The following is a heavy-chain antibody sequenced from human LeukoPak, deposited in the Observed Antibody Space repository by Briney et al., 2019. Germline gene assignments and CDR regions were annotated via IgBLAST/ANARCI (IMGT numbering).Heavy chain of an antibody. CDR1: GYTFTTDY. CDR2: INPSGGST. Sequence: ASVKVSCNASGYTFTTDYMNWVRQAPEQGLEWMGIINPSGGSTSYAQKFQGRVTMTRDMSTSTVYMELSSLRSEDTAVYYCARGKIVGATMYYFDYWGQGTLVTVSS. V-gene: IGHV1-46*01. J-gene: IGHJ4*02. D-gene: IGHD1-26*01. CDR3: ARGKIVGATMYYFDY.